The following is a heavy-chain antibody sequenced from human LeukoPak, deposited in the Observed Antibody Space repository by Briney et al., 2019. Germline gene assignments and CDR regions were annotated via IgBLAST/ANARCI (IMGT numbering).Heavy chain of an antibody. Sequence: GGSLRLSCAASGVTLSTYAMSWARQAPGKGLEWVANIRQDGSEKYYVDSVKGRFTISRDNAKSSLNLQLSSLRAEDTAVYYCARGFFYNWGQGTLVTVSS. CDR2: IRQDGSEK. CDR3: ARGFFYN. V-gene: IGHV3-7*03. D-gene: IGHD3-10*01. CDR1: GVTLSTYA. J-gene: IGHJ4*02.